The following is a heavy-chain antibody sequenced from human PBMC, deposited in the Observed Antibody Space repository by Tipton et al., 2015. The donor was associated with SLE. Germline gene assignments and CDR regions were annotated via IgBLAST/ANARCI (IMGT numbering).Heavy chain of an antibody. CDR3: ARDLRSGGYYYYYYMAV. V-gene: IGHV4-59*01. CDR2: IYYSGST. CDR1: GGSISSYY. D-gene: IGHD1-14*01. J-gene: IGHJ6*03. Sequence: TLSLTCTVSGGSISSYYWSWIRQPPGKGLEWIGYIYYSGSTNYNPSLKSRVTISVDTSKNQFSLKLSSVTAADTAVYYCARDLRSGGYYYYYYMAVWGKGTTVTVSS.